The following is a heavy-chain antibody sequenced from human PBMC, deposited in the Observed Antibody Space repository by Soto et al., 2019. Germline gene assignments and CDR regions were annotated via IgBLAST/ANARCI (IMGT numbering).Heavy chain of an antibody. CDR1: GYTFSNYV. Sequence: QVQLVQSGAEVKRPGASVTVSCKASGYTFSNYVIQWVRQAPGQRREWMGWINVGNDNTYSSKRFQGRVTITSDTSAGVAYMEVRSLRPEDTAVYYCARDSGIAVAYAFEFWGQGTLVTVSS. D-gene: IGHD6-19*01. CDR2: INVGNDNT. CDR3: ARDSGIAVAYAFEF. J-gene: IGHJ3*01. V-gene: IGHV1-3*01.